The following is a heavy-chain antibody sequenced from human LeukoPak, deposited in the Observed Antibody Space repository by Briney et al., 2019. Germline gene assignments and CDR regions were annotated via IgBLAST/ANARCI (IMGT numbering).Heavy chain of an antibody. D-gene: IGHD2-2*01. V-gene: IGHV1-2*02. CDR3: ARDIVVPAARLGFDP. J-gene: IGHJ5*02. CDR1: GYTFTGYY. Sequence: ASVKVSCKASGYTFTGYYMHWVRQAPGQGLEWMGWINPNSGGTNYAQKFQGRVTMTRDTSISTAYMELGRLRSDDTAVYYCARDIVVPAARLGFDPWGQGTLVTVSS. CDR2: INPNSGGT.